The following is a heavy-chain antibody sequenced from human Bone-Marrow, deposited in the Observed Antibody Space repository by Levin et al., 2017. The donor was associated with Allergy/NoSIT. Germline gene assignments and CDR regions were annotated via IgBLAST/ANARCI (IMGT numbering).Heavy chain of an antibody. J-gene: IGHJ4*02. D-gene: IGHD1-1*01. V-gene: IGHV3-11*01. Sequence: PGGSLRLSCVASGFTFSDYYMSWIRQAPGKGLEWISYISSTESTIYYADSVKGRFTISRDNSKNSLYLQMNSLRAEDMAVYYCARSYNWNDDFDYWGQGTLVTVSS. CDR3: ARSYNWNDDFDY. CDR1: GFTFSDYY. CDR2: ISSTESTI.